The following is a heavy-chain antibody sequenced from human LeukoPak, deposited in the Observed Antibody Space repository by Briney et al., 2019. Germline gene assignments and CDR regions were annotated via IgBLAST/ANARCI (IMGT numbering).Heavy chain of an antibody. CDR2: IYSGGST. V-gene: IGHV3-53*01. D-gene: IGHD3-16*01. Sequence: PGGSLRLSCAVSGFTVSSNYMNWVRQAPGKGLEWVAVIYSGGSTYYADSVKGRFTIPRDNSKNTLYVKMNSLRAEDTAMYYCARGGGDYWGQGALVTVSS. CDR1: GFTVSSNY. CDR3: ARGGGDY. J-gene: IGHJ4*02.